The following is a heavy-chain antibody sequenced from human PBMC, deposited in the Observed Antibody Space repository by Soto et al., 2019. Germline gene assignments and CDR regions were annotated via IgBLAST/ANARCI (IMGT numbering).Heavy chain of an antibody. J-gene: IGHJ6*02. V-gene: IGHV3-33*01. CDR3: ARDDEYSGNGMDV. D-gene: IGHD3-10*01. Sequence: QVQLVESGGGVVQPGRSLRLSCAASGFTFSNYGMHRVRQAPGKGLEWVAVILNDGSNRYQADSVKDRFTISRDNSKNMLYLQMNSLRAEDTAVYYCARDDEYSGNGMDVWGQGPTVTVS. CDR2: ILNDGSNR. CDR1: GFTFSNYG.